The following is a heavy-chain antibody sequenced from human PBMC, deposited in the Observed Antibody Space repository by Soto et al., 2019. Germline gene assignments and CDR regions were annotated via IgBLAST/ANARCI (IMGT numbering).Heavy chain of an antibody. Sequence: GVSLRLSCAASGFTFSNAWMSWVRQAPGKGLEWVGRIKSKTDGGTTDYAAPVKGRFTISRDDSKNTLYLQMNSLKTEDTAVYYCTTDLDYDILTGYFIFDYWGQGTLVTVSS. CDR2: IKSKTDGGTT. J-gene: IGHJ4*02. CDR1: GFTFSNAW. CDR3: TTDLDYDILTGYFIFDY. V-gene: IGHV3-15*01. D-gene: IGHD3-9*01.